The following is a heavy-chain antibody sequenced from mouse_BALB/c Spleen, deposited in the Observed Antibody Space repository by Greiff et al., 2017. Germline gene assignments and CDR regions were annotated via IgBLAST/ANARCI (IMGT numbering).Heavy chain of an antibody. Sequence: VQLQQSGAELMKPGASVKISCKATGYTFSSYWIEWVKQRPGHGLEWIGEILPGSGSTNYNEKFKGKATFTADTSSNTAYMQLSSLTSEDSAVYYCARIYYDYDALAYWGQGTLVTVSA. D-gene: IGHD2-4*01. V-gene: IGHV1-9*01. CDR1: GYTFSSYW. CDR2: ILPGSGST. CDR3: ARIYYDYDALAY. J-gene: IGHJ3*01.